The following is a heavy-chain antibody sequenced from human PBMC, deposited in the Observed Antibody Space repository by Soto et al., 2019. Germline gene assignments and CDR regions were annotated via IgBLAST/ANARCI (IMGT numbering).Heavy chain of an antibody. D-gene: IGHD3-10*01. J-gene: IGHJ4*02. Sequence: QVQLVQSGAEVKKPGSSVKVSCKASGGIFSTYAISWLLQAPGQGLEWMGGIIPIFGTPSYAQRVQGRVTITADESTSTGYMELSRLRSEDTAVYYCARDRDEYGSVKSYNRIDFWGQGTLVTVSS. CDR3: ARDRDEYGSVKSYNRIDF. V-gene: IGHV1-69*01. CDR2: IIPIFGTP. CDR1: GGIFSTYA.